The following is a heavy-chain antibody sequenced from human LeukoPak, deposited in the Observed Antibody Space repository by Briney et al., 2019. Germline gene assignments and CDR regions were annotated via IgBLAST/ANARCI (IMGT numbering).Heavy chain of an antibody. CDR3: ARDQGRQWLVLAAFDI. V-gene: IGHV1-18*01. J-gene: IGHJ3*02. Sequence: ASVKVSCKASGYTFTSDGISWVRQAPGQGLEWMGWISAYNGNTNYAQKLQGRVTMTTDTSTSTAYMELRSLRSDDTAVYYCARDQGRQWLVLAAFDIWGQGTMVTVSS. CDR1: GYTFTSDG. D-gene: IGHD6-19*01. CDR2: ISAYNGNT.